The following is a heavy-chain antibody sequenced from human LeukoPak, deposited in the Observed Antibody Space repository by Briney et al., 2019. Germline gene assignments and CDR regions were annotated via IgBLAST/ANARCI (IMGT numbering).Heavy chain of an antibody. J-gene: IGHJ4*02. CDR1: GVTFSSLW. V-gene: IGHV3-23*01. CDR3: AKGPRSVVPAAIGDY. CDR2: ISGSGGST. D-gene: IGHD2-2*01. Sequence: PGGSLRLSCAASGVTFSSLWMTWVRQAPGKGLEWVSAISGSGGSTYYADSVKGRFTISRDNSKNTLYLQMNSLRAEDTAVYYCAKGPRSVVPAAIGDYWGQGTLVTVSS.